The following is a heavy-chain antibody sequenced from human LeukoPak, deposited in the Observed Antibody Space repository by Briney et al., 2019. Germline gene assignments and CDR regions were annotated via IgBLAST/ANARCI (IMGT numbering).Heavy chain of an antibody. CDR2: MNPNSGNT. D-gene: IGHD3-3*02. CDR3: ARGHFKATPYYFDY. J-gene: IGHJ4*02. Sequence: GASVKVSCKASGYTFTSYDINWVRQATGQGLEWMGWMNPNSGNTGYAQKFQGRVTMTRNTSISTAYMELSSLRSEDTAVYYCARGHFKATPYYFDYWGQGTLVTVSS. V-gene: IGHV1-8*01. CDR1: GYTFTSYD.